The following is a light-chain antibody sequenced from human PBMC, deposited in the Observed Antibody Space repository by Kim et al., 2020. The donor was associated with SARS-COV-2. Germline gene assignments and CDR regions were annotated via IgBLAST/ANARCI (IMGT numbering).Light chain of an antibody. J-gene: IGKJ1*01. CDR1: QAISNY. V-gene: IGKV1-16*01. Sequence: DIQMTQSPSSLSASVGDRVTITCRASQAISNYLAWFQQKPGEAPKSLIYAASSLQSGVPSRFSGSGSGTDFTLTISSLQPEDFATYYCQQYHSYPQTFGLGTKVDIK. CDR3: QQYHSYPQT. CDR2: AAS.